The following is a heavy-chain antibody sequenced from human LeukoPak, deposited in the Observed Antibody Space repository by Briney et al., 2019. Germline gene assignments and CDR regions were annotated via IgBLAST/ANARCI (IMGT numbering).Heavy chain of an antibody. V-gene: IGHV1-2*02. CDR2: INPNSGGT. D-gene: IGHD6-25*01. CDR1: AYTFNGYY. Sequence: ASVNVCRTASAYTFNGYYMHMMRHAPGQGLEWMGWINPNSGGTNYAQKFQGRVTMTRDTSISTAYMELSRLRSDDTAVYYCARGRTASSGRGFDLWGRGTLVTVSS. CDR3: ARGRTASSGRGFDL. J-gene: IGHJ2*01.